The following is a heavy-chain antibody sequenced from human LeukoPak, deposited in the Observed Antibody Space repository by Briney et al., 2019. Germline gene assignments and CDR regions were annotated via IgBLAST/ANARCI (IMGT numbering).Heavy chain of an antibody. CDR1: GYTFTSYY. J-gene: IGHJ6*03. CDR2: INPSGGST. V-gene: IGHV1-46*01. Sequence: ASVKVSCKASGYTFTSYYMHWVRQAPGQGLEWMGIINPSGGSTSYAQKFQGRVTMTRDMSTSTVYMELSSLRSEDTAVYYCARDPPRPGGSYYYYYMDVWGKGTTVTVSS. D-gene: IGHD2-15*01. CDR3: ARDPPRPGGSYYYYYMDV.